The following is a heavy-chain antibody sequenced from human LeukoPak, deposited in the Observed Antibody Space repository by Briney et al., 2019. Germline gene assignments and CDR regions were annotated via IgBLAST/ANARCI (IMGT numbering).Heavy chain of an antibody. CDR3: ARTHPTNYHDSSGIFDY. CDR2: ISYDGSNK. J-gene: IGHJ4*02. V-gene: IGHV3-30*04. CDR1: GFTFSSYA. D-gene: IGHD3-22*01. Sequence: GRSLRLSLAASGFTFSSYAMHWVRQAPGKGLEWVTIISYDGSNKYYADSVRGRFTISRDNAKNSLYLQMNSLRVEDTAVYYCARTHPTNYHDSSGIFDYWGQGTLVTVSS.